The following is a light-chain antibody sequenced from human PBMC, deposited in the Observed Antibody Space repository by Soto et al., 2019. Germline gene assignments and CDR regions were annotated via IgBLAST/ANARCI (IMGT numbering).Light chain of an antibody. CDR3: QQYNSYSWT. Sequence: DIQMTQSPSTLSASVGDRVTITCRAGQSINTWLAWYQQKPGKAPKLLIYDAFTLGSGVPSRFSGSGSGTEFTLTISSLQPDDFATYYCQQYNSYSWTFGQGTKVDIK. CDR1: QSINTW. J-gene: IGKJ1*01. V-gene: IGKV1-5*01. CDR2: DAF.